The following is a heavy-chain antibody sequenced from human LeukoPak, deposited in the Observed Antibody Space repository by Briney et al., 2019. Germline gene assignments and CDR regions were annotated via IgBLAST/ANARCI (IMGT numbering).Heavy chain of an antibody. CDR1: GFRFNTYW. D-gene: IGHD6-19*01. Sequence: GGSLRLSCAASGFRFNTYWMMWVRQAPGRGLEWVANINQDGSQKFCVDSVKARFTISRDNARNSLYLQMNSLRADDTAVYYCARLMFIAVGNWYFDLWGRGTLVTVSS. V-gene: IGHV3-7*01. J-gene: IGHJ2*01. CDR3: ARLMFIAVGNWYFDL. CDR2: INQDGSQK.